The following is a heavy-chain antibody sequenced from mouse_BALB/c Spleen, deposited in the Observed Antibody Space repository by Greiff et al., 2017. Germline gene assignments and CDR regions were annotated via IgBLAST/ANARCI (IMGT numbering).Heavy chain of an antibody. CDR2: IDPENGDT. J-gene: IGHJ4*01. CDR1: GFNIKDYY. CDR3: TGRDYYAMDY. D-gene: IGHD3-1*01. Sequence: EVQLQQSGAELVRPGASVKLSCTASGFNIKDYYMHWVKQRPEQGLEWIGWIDPENGDTEYDPKFQGKATMTADKSSNTAYLQLSSLTSEDTAVYYCTGRDYYAMDYWGQGTSVTVSS. V-gene: IGHV14-4*02.